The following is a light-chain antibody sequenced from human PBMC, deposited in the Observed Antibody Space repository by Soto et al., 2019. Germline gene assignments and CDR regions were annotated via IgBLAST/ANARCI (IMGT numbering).Light chain of an antibody. J-gene: IGKJ2*01. CDR3: QHSSNSPMFT. CDR1: QSIAYY. CDR2: AAS. Sequence: DIQMIQSPSSLSASVGDRVSITCRASQSIAYYLNWFQQKPGKAPKLLIYAASSLQSGVPSRFSCSGSGTDVTLTISSLQPEDFATYYCQHSSNSPMFTFVQGTKL. V-gene: IGKV1-39*01.